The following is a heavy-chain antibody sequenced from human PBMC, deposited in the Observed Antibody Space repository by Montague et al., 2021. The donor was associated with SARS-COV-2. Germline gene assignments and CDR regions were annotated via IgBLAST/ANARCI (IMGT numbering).Heavy chain of an antibody. D-gene: IGHD3-9*01. CDR2: VLYNKGT. Sequence: SETLSLTCTVSGVSVTDYYWRWIRQPPGKGPEWVGDVLYNKGTNFNPSLKLRVAISVDTSTNQFSLRLTSVTAADTAFYYYVRHPHYDGLNGPPDFWDQGTLVTVSS. J-gene: IGHJ4*02. CDR3: VRHPHYDGLNGPPDF. CDR1: GVSVTDYY. V-gene: IGHV4-59*08.